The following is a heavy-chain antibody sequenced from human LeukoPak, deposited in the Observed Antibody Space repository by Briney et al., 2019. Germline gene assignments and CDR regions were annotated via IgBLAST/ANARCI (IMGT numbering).Heavy chain of an antibody. V-gene: IGHV4-59*08. Sequence: SETLSLTCTVSGGSISSYYWSWIRQPPGKGLEWIGYICYSGSTNYNPSLKSRVTISVDTSKNQFSLKLSSVTAADTAVYYCARHVYSYGPKYYFDYWGQGTLVTVSS. CDR3: ARHVYSYGPKYYFDY. CDR2: ICYSGST. D-gene: IGHD5-18*01. CDR1: GGSISSYY. J-gene: IGHJ4*02.